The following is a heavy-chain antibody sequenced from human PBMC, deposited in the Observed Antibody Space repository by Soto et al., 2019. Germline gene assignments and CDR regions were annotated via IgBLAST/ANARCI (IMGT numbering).Heavy chain of an antibody. Sequence: QVQLQESGPGLVKPSQTLSLTCTVSGASISSGANYWSWILQHPGKGLEWIGYIYYSGTTSYNPSLRSRVTISVDTSKIRFSLKLSSVTAADTAVYYCARGGLQRYGYYWGQGTLVTVSA. CDR2: IYYSGTT. J-gene: IGHJ4*02. V-gene: IGHV4-31*03. CDR1: GASISSGANY. CDR3: ARGGLQRYGYY. D-gene: IGHD4-4*01.